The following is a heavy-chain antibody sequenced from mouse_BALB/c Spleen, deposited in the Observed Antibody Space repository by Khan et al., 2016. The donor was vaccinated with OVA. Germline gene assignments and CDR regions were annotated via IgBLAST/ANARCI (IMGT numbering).Heavy chain of an antibody. D-gene: IGHD1-1*01. V-gene: IGHV1-18*01. J-gene: IGHJ3*01. CDR3: ARGGFGSPFAY. CDR2: ITPNNGGT. CDR1: GYTFTDYN. Sequence: VRLQQSGPELVKPGASVKIPCKASGYTFTDYNLDWVKQSPGKSLEWIGDITPNNGGTIYNQKFRGKATLTVDTSSSTAYMELRSLTSEDTAVYYCARGGFGSPFAYWGQGTLVTVSA.